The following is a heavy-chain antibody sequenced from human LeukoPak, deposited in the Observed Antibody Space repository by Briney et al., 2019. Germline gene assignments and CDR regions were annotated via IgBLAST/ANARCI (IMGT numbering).Heavy chain of an antibody. J-gene: IGHJ3*02. V-gene: IGHV3-74*01. D-gene: IGHD3-3*01. Sequence: PGGSLRLSCAASGFTFSSYWMHWVRQAPGKGLVWVSRINTDGSSTSYADSVKGRFTISRDNAKNTLYLQMNSLRAEDTAVYYCAREAYYDFWSGPRPNGEAFDIWGQGTMVTVSS. CDR1: GFTFSSYW. CDR2: INTDGSST. CDR3: AREAYYDFWSGPRPNGEAFDI.